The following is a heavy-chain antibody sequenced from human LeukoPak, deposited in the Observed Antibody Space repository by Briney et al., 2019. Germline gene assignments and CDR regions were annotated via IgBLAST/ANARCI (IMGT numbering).Heavy chain of an antibody. V-gene: IGHV3-30*02. CDR2: IRYDGSNK. Sequence: TGGSLRLSCAASGFPFSSYGMHWVRQAPGKGLEWVAFIRYDGSNKYYADSVKGRFTISRDNSKNTLYLQMNSLRAEDTAVYYCAKVGAAAPIRDYYYYYYMDVWGKGTTVTVSS. D-gene: IGHD6-13*01. CDR1: GFPFSSYG. CDR3: AKVGAAAPIRDYYYYYYMDV. J-gene: IGHJ6*03.